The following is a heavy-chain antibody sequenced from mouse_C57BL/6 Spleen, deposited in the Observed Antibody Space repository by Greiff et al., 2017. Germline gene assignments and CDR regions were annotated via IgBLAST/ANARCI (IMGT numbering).Heavy chain of an antibody. D-gene: IGHD1-1*01. CDR2: IHPNSGST. CDR1: GYTFTSYW. J-gene: IGHJ4*01. V-gene: IGHV1-64*01. Sequence: VQLQQPGAELVKPGASVKLSCKASGYTFTSYWMHWVKQRPGQGLEWIGMIHPNSGSTNYNEKFKSKATLTVDKSSSTAYMQLSSLTSEDSAVYYCATPYYGSSSLYAMDYWGQGTSVTVSS. CDR3: ATPYYGSSSLYAMDY.